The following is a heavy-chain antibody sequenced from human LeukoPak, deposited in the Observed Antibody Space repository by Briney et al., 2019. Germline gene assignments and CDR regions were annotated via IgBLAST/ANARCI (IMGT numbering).Heavy chain of an antibody. D-gene: IGHD1-7*01. V-gene: IGHV4-4*07. CDR1: GGSISGYY. CDR2: IYTSGST. Sequence: SETLSLTCTVSGGSISGYYWSWIRQPAGKGLEWIGRIYTSGSTNYNPSLKSRVTISVDTSKNQFSLKLSSVTAADTAVYYCAREGLELRYNWFDPWGQGTLVTVSS. CDR3: AREGLELRYNWFDP. J-gene: IGHJ5*02.